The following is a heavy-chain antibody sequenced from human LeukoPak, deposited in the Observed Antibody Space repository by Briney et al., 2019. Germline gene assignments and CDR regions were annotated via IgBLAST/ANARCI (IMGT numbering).Heavy chain of an antibody. CDR1: GFTFSGYW. V-gene: IGHV3-74*01. CDR2: ISDDGSSTTST. CDR3: ARDTRRYCSSTSCYGDFGY. D-gene: IGHD2-2*01. J-gene: IGHJ4*02. Sequence: GGSLRLSCAASGFTFSGYWMHWVRQVAGKGLVWVSRISDDGSSTTSTIYADSVKGRFTISRDNSKNTLYLQMNSLGAEDTAVYYCARDTRRYCSSTSCYGDFGYWGQGTLVTVSS.